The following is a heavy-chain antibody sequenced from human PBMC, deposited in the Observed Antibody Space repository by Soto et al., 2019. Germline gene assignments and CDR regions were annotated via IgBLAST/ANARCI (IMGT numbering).Heavy chain of an antibody. V-gene: IGHV1-69*01. J-gene: IGHJ4*02. CDR3: ANTDCSGGSCYAGPFDY. CDR2: IIPIFGTA. Sequence: QVQLVQSGAEVKKPGSSVKVSCKASGGTFSSYAISWVRQAPGQGLEWMGGIIPIFGTANYAQKFQGRVTITADESTSTAYMELSSRRSEDTAVYYCANTDCSGGSCYAGPFDYWGQGTLVTVSS. D-gene: IGHD2-15*01. CDR1: GGTFSSYA.